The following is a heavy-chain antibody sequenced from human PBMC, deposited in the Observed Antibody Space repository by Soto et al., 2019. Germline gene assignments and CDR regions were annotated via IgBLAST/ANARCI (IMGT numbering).Heavy chain of an antibody. CDR1: GFTFSSYW. CDR3: ARGCSTTSCPPLYGMDV. CDR2: IDQDESEK. V-gene: IGHV3-7*03. J-gene: IGHJ6*02. Sequence: AGGSLRLSCAASGFTFSSYWMSWVRQAPGKGLQWVANIDQDESEKNYVDSVSGRFTISRDNAKNSVYLQMNSLRVEDTAIYYCARGCSTTSCPPLYGMDVWGQGTTVTVSS. D-gene: IGHD2-2*01.